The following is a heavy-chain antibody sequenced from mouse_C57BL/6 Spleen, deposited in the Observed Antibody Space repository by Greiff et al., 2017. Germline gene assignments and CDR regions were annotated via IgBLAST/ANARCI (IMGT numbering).Heavy chain of an antibody. CDR3: ATYDYDGKTFAY. CDR2: INPSSGYT. Sequence: VQLQQSGAELVKPGASVKLSCKASGYTFTSYWMHWVKQRPGQGLEWIGHINPSSGYTKYNQKFKDKATLTADKSSSTAYMQLSSLTYDDSAVYYCATYDYDGKTFAYWGQGTLVTVSA. J-gene: IGHJ3*01. D-gene: IGHD2-4*01. V-gene: IGHV1-7*01. CDR1: GYTFTSYW.